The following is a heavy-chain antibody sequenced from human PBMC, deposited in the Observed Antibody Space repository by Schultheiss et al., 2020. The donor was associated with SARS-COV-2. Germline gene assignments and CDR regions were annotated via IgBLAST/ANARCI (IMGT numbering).Heavy chain of an antibody. CDR1: GGSISSYY. V-gene: IGHV4-4*07. Sequence: SETLSLTCTVSGGSISSYYWSWIRQPAGKGLEWIGRIYTCGSTNYNPSLKSRVTISVDTSKNQFSLKLSSVTAADTAVYYCARLVGLRYSSSPFDYWGQGTLVTVSS. J-gene: IGHJ4*02. D-gene: IGHD6-6*01. CDR3: ARLVGLRYSSSPFDY. CDR2: IYTCGST.